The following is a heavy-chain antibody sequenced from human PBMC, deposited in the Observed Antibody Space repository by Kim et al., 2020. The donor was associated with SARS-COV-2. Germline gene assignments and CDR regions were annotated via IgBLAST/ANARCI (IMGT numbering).Heavy chain of an antibody. CDR3: AGNPGSRLEWLLDY. V-gene: IGHV1-2*02. D-gene: IGHD3-3*01. Sequence: AQKFQGRVTMTRDTSISTAYMELSRLRSDDTAVYYCAGNPGSRLEWLLDYWGQGTLVTVSS. J-gene: IGHJ4*02.